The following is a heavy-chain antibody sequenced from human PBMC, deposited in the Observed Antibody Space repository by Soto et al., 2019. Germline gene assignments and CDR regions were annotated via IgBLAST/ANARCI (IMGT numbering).Heavy chain of an antibody. D-gene: IGHD6-13*01. CDR1: GFTFSSHS. Sequence: EVQLVESGGGLVQPGGSLRLSCAASGFTFSSHSMNWVRQAPGKGLEWVSYISSSSSTIYYADSVKGRFTISRDNAKNSLYLHMNSLRAEDTSVYSCAGSAGPFDYWGQGTLVTVSS. J-gene: IGHJ4*02. CDR2: ISSSSSTI. V-gene: IGHV3-48*01. CDR3: AGSAGPFDY.